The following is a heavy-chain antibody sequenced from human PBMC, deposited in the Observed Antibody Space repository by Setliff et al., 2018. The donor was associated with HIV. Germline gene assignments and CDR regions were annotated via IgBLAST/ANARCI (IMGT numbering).Heavy chain of an antibody. V-gene: IGHV3-15*04. CDR2: IESKTDGGTI. D-gene: IGHD3-22*01. J-gene: IGHJ6*02. Sequence: ETLSLTCTVSGGSVSDYFWNWIRQPPGKGLEWIGYIESKTDGGTIDYAAPVKGRFTISRDDSEDMLYLQMNSLKTEDTAVYYCTTAHYFDLRSPFGNYYYHRDVWGQGTSVTVSS. CDR3: TTAHYFDLRSPFGNYYYHRDV. CDR1: GGSVSDYF.